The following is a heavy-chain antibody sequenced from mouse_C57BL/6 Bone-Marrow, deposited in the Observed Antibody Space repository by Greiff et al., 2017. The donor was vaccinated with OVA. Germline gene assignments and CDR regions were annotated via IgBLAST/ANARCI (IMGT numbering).Heavy chain of an antibody. CDR1: GFTFSSYA. CDR3: ARDLLPYAMDY. CDR2: ISDGGSYT. Sequence: EVQLMESGGGLVKPGGSLKLSCAASGFTFSSYAMSWVRQTPEKRLEWVSTISDGGSYTYYPDNVKGRFTISRDNAKNNLYLQMSHLKSEDTAMYYCARDLLPYAMDYWGQGTSVTVSS. D-gene: IGHD2-1*01. V-gene: IGHV5-4*01. J-gene: IGHJ4*01.